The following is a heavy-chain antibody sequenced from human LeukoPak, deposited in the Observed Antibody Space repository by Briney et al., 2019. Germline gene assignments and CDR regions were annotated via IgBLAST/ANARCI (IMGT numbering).Heavy chain of an antibody. CDR2: IYTSGST. D-gene: IGHD6-6*01. J-gene: IGHJ4*02. Sequence: SQTLSLTCTVSGGSISSGSYYGSWIRQPAGKGLEWIGRIYTSGSTNYNPSLKSRVTISVDTSKNQFSLKLSSVTAADTAVYYCAREIPYRSSSHFDYWGQGTLVTVSS. CDR3: AREIPYRSSSHFDY. CDR1: GGSISSGSYY. V-gene: IGHV4-61*02.